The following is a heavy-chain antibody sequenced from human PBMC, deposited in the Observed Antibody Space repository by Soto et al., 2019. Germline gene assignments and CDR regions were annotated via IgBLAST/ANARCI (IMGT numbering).Heavy chain of an antibody. CDR1: GFTFSSYG. J-gene: IGHJ4*02. CDR3: AKETRGRFDY. V-gene: IGHV3-30*18. Sequence: QVQLVESGGGVVQPGRSLRLSCAASGFTFSSYGMHWVRQAPGKGLEWVAVISYDGSNKYYADSVKGRFTISRDNSKNTLYLQMNSLSAEDTAVYYCAKETRGRFDYWGQGTLVTVSP. CDR2: ISYDGSNK. D-gene: IGHD2-2*01.